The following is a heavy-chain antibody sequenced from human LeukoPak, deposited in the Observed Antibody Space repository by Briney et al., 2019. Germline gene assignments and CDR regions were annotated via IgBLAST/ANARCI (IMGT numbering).Heavy chain of an antibody. CDR2: ISGSGGST. J-gene: IGHJ4*02. CDR3: AKRGVVIRVILVGFHKEAYYFDS. V-gene: IGHV3-23*01. D-gene: IGHD3-22*01. CDR1: GFTFINYG. Sequence: GGSLRLSCVASGFTFINYGMSWVRQAPGKGLEWVAGISGSGGSTNYADSVKGRFTISRDNPKNTLYLQMNSLRAEDTAVYFCAKRGVVIRVILVGFHKEAYYFDSWGQGALVTVSS.